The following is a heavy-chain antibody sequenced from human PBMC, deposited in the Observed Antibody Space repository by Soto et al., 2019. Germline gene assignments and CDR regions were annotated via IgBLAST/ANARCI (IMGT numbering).Heavy chain of an antibody. V-gene: IGHV3-74*01. CDR1: GFTFSSYW. CDR2: INSDGSST. D-gene: IGHD2-15*01. Sequence: GGSLRLSCAASGFTFSSYWMHWVRQAPGKGLVWVSRINSDGSSTSYADSVKGRFTISRDNAKNTLYLQMNSLRAEDTAVYYCAREANCSGGSCYWYYYYYYMDVWGKGTTVTVSS. CDR3: AREANCSGGSCYWYYYYYYMDV. J-gene: IGHJ6*03.